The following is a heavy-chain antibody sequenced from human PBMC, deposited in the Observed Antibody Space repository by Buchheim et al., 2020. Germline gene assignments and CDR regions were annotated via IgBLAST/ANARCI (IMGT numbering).Heavy chain of an antibody. D-gene: IGHD3-3*01. CDR2: IRSAGG. J-gene: IGHJ4*02. Sequence: EVHLAESGGGLIQPGGSLRLSCSASGLTFGEESMNWVRQAPGKGLEWISRIRSAGGSYAASVKGRFTISRDHAKSSLYLQLNSLRIEDTAVYFCVRDLSWSFDCWGQG. V-gene: IGHV3-48*04. CDR3: VRDLSWSFDC. CDR1: GLTFGEES.